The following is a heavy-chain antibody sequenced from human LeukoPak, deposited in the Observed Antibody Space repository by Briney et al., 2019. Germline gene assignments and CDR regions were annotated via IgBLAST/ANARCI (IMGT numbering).Heavy chain of an antibody. V-gene: IGHV3-23*01. J-gene: IGHJ4*02. Sequence: GGSLRLSCAASGFTFRSYAMSWVRQAPGKGLEWVSAISGSGGSTYYADSVKGRFTISRDNSKNTLYLQMNSLRAEDTAVYYCAKARSVGEYYFDYWGQGTLVTVSS. CDR2: ISGSGGST. CDR1: GFTFRSYA. CDR3: AKARSVGEYYFDY. D-gene: IGHD3-10*01.